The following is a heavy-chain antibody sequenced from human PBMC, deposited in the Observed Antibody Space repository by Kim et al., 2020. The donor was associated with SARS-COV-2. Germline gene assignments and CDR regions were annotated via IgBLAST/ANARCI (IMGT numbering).Heavy chain of an antibody. CDR1: GFTFTTYE. Sequence: GGSLRLSCASSGFTFTTYEMNWVRQAPGKGLEWVSYISSSGTTIYYADSVNGRFTISRDNAKNSLFLQMISLRAEDTAVYYCARVYSSSSGKASDYWGQGTLVTVSS. CDR2: ISSSGTTI. J-gene: IGHJ4*02. D-gene: IGHD6-6*01. CDR3: ARVYSSSSGKASDY. V-gene: IGHV3-48*03.